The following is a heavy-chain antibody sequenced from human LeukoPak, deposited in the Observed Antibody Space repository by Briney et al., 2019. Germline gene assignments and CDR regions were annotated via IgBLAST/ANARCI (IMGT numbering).Heavy chain of an antibody. V-gene: IGHV3-53*01. J-gene: IGHJ4*02. CDR2: IYSGGST. D-gene: IGHD4-17*01. CDR1: GFTVSSNY. CDR3: ARYLLNGDLDY. Sequence: GGSLRLSCAASGFTVSSNYMSWVRQAPGKGLEWVSVIYSGGSTYYADSLKGRFTISRDNSKNTLYLQMNSLRAEDTAVYYCARYLLNGDLDYWGQGTLVTVSS.